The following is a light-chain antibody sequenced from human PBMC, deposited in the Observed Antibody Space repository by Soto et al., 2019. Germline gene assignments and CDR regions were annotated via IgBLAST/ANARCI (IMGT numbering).Light chain of an antibody. V-gene: IGKV3-20*01. CDR1: QSVSSTY. CDR2: GAS. CDR3: QQYDRPPYT. Sequence: DIVLTQSPGTLSLSPGERATLSCRASQSVSSTYLAWYQHKPGQAPRLLIYGASSRATGIPDRFSGSGAGTDFALTISRLEPEDFAVYYCQQYDRPPYTFGQGTKVDIK. J-gene: IGKJ2*01.